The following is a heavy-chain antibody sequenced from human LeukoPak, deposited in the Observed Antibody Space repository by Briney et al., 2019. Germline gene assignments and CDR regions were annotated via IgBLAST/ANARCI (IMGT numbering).Heavy chain of an antibody. D-gene: IGHD3-22*01. CDR2: IKSKTDGGTT. CDR1: GFTFSNAW. Sequence: PGGSLRLSCAASGFTFSNAWMNWVRQAPGKGLEWVGRIKSKTDGGTTDYAAPVKGRFTISRDDSKNTLYLQMNSLKTEDTAVYYCTTGLINYYDSSGYPGDYYYGMDVWGQGTTVTVSS. V-gene: IGHV3-15*07. J-gene: IGHJ6*02. CDR3: TTGLINYYDSSGYPGDYYYGMDV.